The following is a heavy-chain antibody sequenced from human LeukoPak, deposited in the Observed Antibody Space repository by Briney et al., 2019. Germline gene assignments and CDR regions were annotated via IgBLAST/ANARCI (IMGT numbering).Heavy chain of an antibody. Sequence: GGSLRLSCAASGFSTNMHNMNWVRQAPGKGLEWTSYIDSSSDTIYYADSVKGRFTISRDNAKNSLYLQMHSLRAADTAVYYCARESYDFLNGYQDYFDYWGQGALVTVSS. CDR2: IDSSSDTI. CDR3: ARESYDFLNGYQDYFDY. D-gene: IGHD3/OR15-3a*01. CDR1: GFSTNMHN. V-gene: IGHV3-48*01. J-gene: IGHJ4*02.